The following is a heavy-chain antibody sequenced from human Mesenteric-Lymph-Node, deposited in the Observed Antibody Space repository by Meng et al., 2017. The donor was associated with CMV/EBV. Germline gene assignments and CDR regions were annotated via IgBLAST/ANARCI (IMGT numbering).Heavy chain of an antibody. CDR2: ISHDGSNK. D-gene: IGHD6-13*01. CDR3: ARDRFGAIAASGTPGY. V-gene: IGHV3-30*01. Sequence: GGSLRLSCAASGFSLRNYAMHWVRQTPGKGLEWVAVISHDGSNKYYADSVKGRFTISRDNSENTLSLQMNSLRPDDTAVYYCARDRFGAIAASGTPGYWGHGTLVTVSS. CDR1: GFSLRNYA. J-gene: IGHJ4*01.